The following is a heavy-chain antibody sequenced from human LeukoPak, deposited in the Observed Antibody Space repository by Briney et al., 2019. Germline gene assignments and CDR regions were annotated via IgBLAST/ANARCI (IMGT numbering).Heavy chain of an antibody. D-gene: IGHD3-22*01. CDR3: AREDYDSSGYYYDNYYYYMDV. CDR2: IYTSGST. V-gene: IGHV4-4*07. Sequence: PSETLSLTCTVFGGSISSYYWSWIRQPAGKGLEWIGRIYTSGSTNYNPSLKSRVTMSVDTSKNQFSLKLSSVTAADTAVYYCAREDYDSSGYYYDNYYYYMDVWGKGTTVTISS. J-gene: IGHJ6*03. CDR1: GGSISSYY.